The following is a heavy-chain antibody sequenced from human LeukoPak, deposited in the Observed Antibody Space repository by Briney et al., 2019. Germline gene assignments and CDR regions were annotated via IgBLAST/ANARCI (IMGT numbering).Heavy chain of an antibody. Sequence: PSETLSLTCTVSGGSISSSSYYWGWIRQPPGKGLEWIGSIYYSGNTYYNPSLKSRVTISVDTSKNQFSLKLSSVTAADTAVYYCARHLAGNLDYWGQGTLVTVSS. CDR1: GGSISSSSYY. D-gene: IGHD4-23*01. V-gene: IGHV4-39*07. CDR2: IYYSGNT. J-gene: IGHJ4*02. CDR3: ARHLAGNLDY.